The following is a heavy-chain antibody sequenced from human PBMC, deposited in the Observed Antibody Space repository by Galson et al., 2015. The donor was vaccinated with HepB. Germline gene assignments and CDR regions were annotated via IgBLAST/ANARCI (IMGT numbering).Heavy chain of an antibody. Sequence: SLRLSCAASGFSVSTSYMNWVRQAPGKGLQWVSVIHSDGKTYYADSVKGRFTIARQDSKNTLYLQMNSLKPDDTGVYFCAKDRGQRDTLDNNVFDIWGHGTMVAVSS. CDR1: GFSVSTSY. J-gene: IGHJ3*02. CDR3: AKDRGQRDTLDNNVFDI. CDR2: IHSDGKT. D-gene: IGHD2-15*01. V-gene: IGHV3-53*04.